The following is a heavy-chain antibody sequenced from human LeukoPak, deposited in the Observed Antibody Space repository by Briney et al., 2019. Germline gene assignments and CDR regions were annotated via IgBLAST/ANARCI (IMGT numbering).Heavy chain of an antibody. CDR3: AKSRITMIVVVQKQGGAFDY. V-gene: IGHV3-23*01. Sequence: RPGGSLRLSCVGSGFTFEGPSMTWVRQAPGKGLEWVSAISGSGGSTYYADSVKGRFTFSRDNSKNTLYLQMNSLRAEDTAVYYCAKSRITMIVVVQKQGGAFDYWGQGTLVTVSS. CDR1: GFTFEGPS. J-gene: IGHJ4*02. CDR2: ISGSGGST. D-gene: IGHD3-22*01.